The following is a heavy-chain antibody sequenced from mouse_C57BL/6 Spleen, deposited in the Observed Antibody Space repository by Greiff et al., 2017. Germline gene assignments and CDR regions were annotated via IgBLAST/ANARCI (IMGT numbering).Heavy chain of an antibody. CDR1: GFTFSSYG. J-gene: IGHJ4*01. CDR2: ISSGGSYT. CDR3: ARQDSSGYYAMDY. Sequence: DVMLVESGGDLVKPGGSLKLSCAASGFTFSSYGMSWVRQTPDKRLEWVATISSGGSYTYYPDSVKGRFPISRDNAKNTLYLQMSSLKSEDTAMYYCARQDSSGYYAMDYWGQGTSVTVSS. V-gene: IGHV5-6*02. D-gene: IGHD3-2*02.